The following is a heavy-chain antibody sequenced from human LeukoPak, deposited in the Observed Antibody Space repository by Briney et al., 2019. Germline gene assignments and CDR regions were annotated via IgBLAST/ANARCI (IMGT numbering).Heavy chain of an antibody. Sequence: ASVKVSCKASGYTFTSYDINWVRQATGQGLEWMGWMNPNSGNTGYAQKFQGRVTMTRNTSISTAYMELSSLRSEDTAVYYCARGAILTTVIYYYYYYGMDVWGQGTTVTVSS. CDR3: ARGAILTTVIYYYYYYGMDV. J-gene: IGHJ6*02. CDR1: GYTFTSYD. V-gene: IGHV1-8*01. D-gene: IGHD4-17*01. CDR2: MNPNSGNT.